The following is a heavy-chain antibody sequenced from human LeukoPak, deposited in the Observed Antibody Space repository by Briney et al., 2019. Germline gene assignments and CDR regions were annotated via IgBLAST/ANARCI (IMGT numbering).Heavy chain of an antibody. CDR3: ARGNGYSYGLDY. CDR2: IYYSGST. Sequence: SETLSLTCTVSGGSISSYYWSWIRQPPGKGLEWIGYIYYSGSTNYNPSLKSRVTISVDTSKNQFSLKLSSVTAADTAVYYCARGNGYSYGLDYWGQGTLVTVSS. V-gene: IGHV4-59*01. D-gene: IGHD5-18*01. J-gene: IGHJ4*02. CDR1: GGSISSYY.